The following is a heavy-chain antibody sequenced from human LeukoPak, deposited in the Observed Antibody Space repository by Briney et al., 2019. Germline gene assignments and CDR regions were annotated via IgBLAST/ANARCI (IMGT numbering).Heavy chain of an antibody. CDR1: GYNFNSYW. D-gene: IGHD3-10*01. V-gene: IGHV5-51*01. CDR2: IYPGDSDT. J-gene: IGHJ4*02. CDR3: ARSGMSSPSRFDY. Sequence: LGESLKISWKGSGYNFNSYWNGWVRPMPGKGLEWMGIIYPGDSDTRYSPPFQGQVTISADKSNSTAYLQWSSLKASDTAMYYCARSGMSSPSRFDYWGQGTLVTVSS.